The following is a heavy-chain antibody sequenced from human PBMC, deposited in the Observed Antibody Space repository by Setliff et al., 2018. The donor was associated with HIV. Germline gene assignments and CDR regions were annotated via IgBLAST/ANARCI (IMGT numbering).Heavy chain of an antibody. CDR3: ARGANNPHWYYDTWSGPSSGYFQH. Sequence: ASVKVSCKASGYTLAGYFMHWVRQAPGQGLEWMGWINPNSGGTNYAQKFQGWVTMTTDTSIGTSYLDLSRLRSDDTAVYYCARGANNPHWYYDTWSGPSSGYFQHWGQGTLVTVSS. CDR2: INPNSGGT. V-gene: IGHV1-2*04. D-gene: IGHD3-3*01. CDR1: GYTLAGYF. J-gene: IGHJ1*01.